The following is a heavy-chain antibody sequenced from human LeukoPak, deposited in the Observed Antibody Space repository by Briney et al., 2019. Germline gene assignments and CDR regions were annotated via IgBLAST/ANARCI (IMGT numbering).Heavy chain of an antibody. CDR1: GYSITDYY. D-gene: IGHD3-16*01. J-gene: IGHJ4*02. CDR2: INPNSGDT. CDR3: ARDVPISEIWGHYDY. V-gene: IGHV1-2*02. Sequence: GASVKVSCKASGYSITDYYMHWVRQAPGQGLEWIGWINPNSGDTNYAQTFQGRVTMTRDTSINTAYMELSGLRSDDTAVYYCARDVPISEIWGHYDYWGQGTLVTVSS.